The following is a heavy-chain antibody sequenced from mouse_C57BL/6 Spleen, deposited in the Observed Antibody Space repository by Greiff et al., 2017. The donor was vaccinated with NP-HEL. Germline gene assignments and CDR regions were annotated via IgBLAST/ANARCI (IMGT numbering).Heavy chain of an antibody. CDR1: GYTFTSYG. V-gene: IGHV1-81*01. CDR2: IYPRSGNT. J-gene: IGHJ3*01. D-gene: IGHD2-3*01. Sequence: QVQLQQSGAELARPGASVKLSCKASGYTFTSYGISWVKQRTGQGLEWIGEIYPRSGNTYYNEKFKGKATLTADKSSSTAYMQLRSLTSEDSAVYFCERLGNDGYYVGFAYWGQGTLVTVSA. CDR3: ERLGNDGYYVGFAY.